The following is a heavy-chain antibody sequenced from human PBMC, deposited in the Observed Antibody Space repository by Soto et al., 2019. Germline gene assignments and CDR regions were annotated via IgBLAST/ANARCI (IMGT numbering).Heavy chain of an antibody. CDR2: ISWNSGSI. J-gene: IGHJ6*02. V-gene: IGHV3-9*01. CDR1: GFTFDDYA. Sequence: EVQLVESGGGLVQPGRSLRLSCAASGFTFDDYAMHWVRQAPGKGLEWVSGISWNSGSIGYADSVKGRFTISRDNAKNSLSLQMNSLSAEDTALYYCAKAALRYYGMDVWGQGTTVTVSS. CDR3: AKAALRYYGMDV.